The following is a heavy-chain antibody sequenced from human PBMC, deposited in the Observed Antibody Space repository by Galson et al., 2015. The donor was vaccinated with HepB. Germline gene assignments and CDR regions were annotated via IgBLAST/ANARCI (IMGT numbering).Heavy chain of an antibody. V-gene: IGHV4-59*01. Sequence: SETLSLTCTVSGGSISPYYWSWIRQLPGKGLEWIGYGYYTGSTNYNPSLKSRVSISVDTSKNHFSLTLNSVTAADTAVYYCARDRPFGDGYNYWGQGTLVTVSS. CDR3: ARDRPFGDGYNY. J-gene: IGHJ4*02. CDR1: GGSISPYY. D-gene: IGHD5-24*01. CDR2: GYYTGST.